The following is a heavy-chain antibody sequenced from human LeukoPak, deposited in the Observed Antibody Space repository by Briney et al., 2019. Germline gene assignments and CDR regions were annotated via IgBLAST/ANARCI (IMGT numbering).Heavy chain of an antibody. D-gene: IGHD3-22*01. Sequence: GASVKVSCKASGYTFTSYYMHWVRQAPGQGLEWMGIINPSGGSTSYAQKFQGRVTMTRDTSTSTVYMELSNLRSEDTAVYYCARDRSQTYYYDSSGYPYYFDYWGQGTLVTVSS. V-gene: IGHV1-46*01. CDR2: INPSGGST. CDR3: ARDRSQTYYYDSSGYPYYFDY. CDR1: GYTFTSYY. J-gene: IGHJ4*02.